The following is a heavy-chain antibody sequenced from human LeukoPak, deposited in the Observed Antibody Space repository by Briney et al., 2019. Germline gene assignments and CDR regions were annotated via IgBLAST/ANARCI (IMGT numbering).Heavy chain of an antibody. CDR1: GDSIRSSTFY. D-gene: IGHD4-23*01. CDR3: TWSDYGGNSEFSDY. J-gene: IGHJ4*02. Sequence: SETLSLTCTVSGDSIRSSTFYWGWIRQPPGKGPEWIGSIYYSGSTYYNPSLESRVTISVDTSKNQFSLSLSSVTAADTAVYYATWSDYGGNSEFSDYWGQGTLVTVSS. V-gene: IGHV4-39*01. CDR2: IYYSGST.